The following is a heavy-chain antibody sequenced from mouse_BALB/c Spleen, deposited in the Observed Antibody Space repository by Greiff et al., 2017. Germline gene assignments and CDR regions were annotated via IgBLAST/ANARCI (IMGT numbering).Heavy chain of an antibody. J-gene: IGHJ4*01. CDR3: SRSTTMITTGAMDY. V-gene: IGHV5-17*02. CDR2: ISSGSSTI. Sequence: EVKLVESGGGLVQPGGSRKLSCAASGFTFSSFGMHWVRQAPEKGLEWVAYISSGSSTIYYADTVKGRFTISRDNPKNTLFLQMTSLRSEDTAMYYCSRSTTMITTGAMDYWGQGTSVTVSS. CDR1: GFTFSSFG. D-gene: IGHD2-4*01.